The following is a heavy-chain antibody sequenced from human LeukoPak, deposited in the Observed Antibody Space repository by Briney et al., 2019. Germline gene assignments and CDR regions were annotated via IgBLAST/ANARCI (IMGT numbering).Heavy chain of an antibody. CDR2: IYPGDSDT. Sequence: GESLKISCKGSGYSFDTYWIAWVRPMPGKGLERMGIIYPGDSDTRYSPSFQGQVTISADKSISTAYLQWSSLKASDTAMYYCARQRLASLSVDAFAIWGQGTTVTVSS. CDR3: ARQRLASLSVDAFAI. D-gene: IGHD5-12*01. CDR1: GYSFDTYW. J-gene: IGHJ3*02. V-gene: IGHV5-51*01.